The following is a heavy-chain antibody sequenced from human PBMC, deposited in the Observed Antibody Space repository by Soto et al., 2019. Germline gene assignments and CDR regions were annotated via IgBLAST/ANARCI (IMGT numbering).Heavy chain of an antibody. Sequence: PGGSLRLSCAASGFTVSSNYMGWVRQAPGKGLEWVSVINSNNRTFYADSVKGRFTISRDISKNTLYLQMNSLRAEDTAVYYCARAAFAYGVEVWGQGTTVTV. CDR2: INSNNRT. D-gene: IGHD3-16*01. V-gene: IGHV3-53*01. J-gene: IGHJ6*01. CDR1: GFTVSSNY. CDR3: ARAAFAYGVEV.